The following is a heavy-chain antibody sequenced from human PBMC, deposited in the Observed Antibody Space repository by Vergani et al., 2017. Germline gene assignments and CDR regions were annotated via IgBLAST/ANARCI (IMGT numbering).Heavy chain of an antibody. CDR2: IWYDGSNK. D-gene: IGHD3-22*01. CDR1: GFTFSSYG. V-gene: IGHV3-33*06. Sequence: QVQLVESGGGVVQPGRSLRLSCAASGFTFSSYGMHWVRQAPGKGLEWVAVIWYDGSNKYYADSVKGRFTISRDNSKNTLYLQMNSLRAEDTAVYYCVKGQTYYYDSSGYYPPPFDYWGQGTLVTVSS. CDR3: VKGQTYYYDSSGYYPPPFDY. J-gene: IGHJ4*02.